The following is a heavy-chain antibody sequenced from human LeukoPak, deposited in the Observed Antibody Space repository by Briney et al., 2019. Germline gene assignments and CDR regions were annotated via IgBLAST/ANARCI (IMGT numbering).Heavy chain of an antibody. CDR3: ARVDTAMVFNWFDP. CDR2: IYYSGST. V-gene: IGHV4-59*01. Sequence: SGTLTLTCTVSGGSISSYYWSWIRQPPGKGLKWIGYIYYSGSTNYNPSLKSRVTISVDTSKNQFSLKLSSVTAADTAVYYCARVDTAMVFNWFDPWGQGTLVTVSS. D-gene: IGHD5-18*01. J-gene: IGHJ5*02. CDR1: GGSISSYY.